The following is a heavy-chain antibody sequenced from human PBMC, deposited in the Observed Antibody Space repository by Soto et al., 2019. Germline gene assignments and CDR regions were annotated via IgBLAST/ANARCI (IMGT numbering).Heavy chain of an antibody. CDR3: ARAHDYGDYSWYFDY. CDR1: GGTFSSYT. J-gene: IGHJ4*02. D-gene: IGHD4-17*01. Sequence: QVQLVQSGAEVKKPGSSMKVSCKASGGTFSSYTISWVRQAPGQGLEWMGRIIPILGIANYAQKFQGRVTITADKSTSTAYMELSSLRSEDTAVYYCARAHDYGDYSWYFDYWGQGTLVTVSS. CDR2: IIPILGIA. V-gene: IGHV1-69*02.